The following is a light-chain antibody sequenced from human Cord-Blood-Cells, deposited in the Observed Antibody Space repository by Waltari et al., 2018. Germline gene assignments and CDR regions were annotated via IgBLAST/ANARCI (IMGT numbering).Light chain of an antibody. V-gene: IGKV1-5*03. CDR2: QAS. CDR3: QQYNSYPWT. CDR1: QSISSW. Sequence: DIQMTQSPSTLSASVGDRVTITCRASQSISSWLAWYQQKPGKAPKLLIYQASSLASGVPSRFSGSGSGTEFTLTISRLQPDDFATYYCQQYNSYPWTFGQGPKVEIK. J-gene: IGKJ1*01.